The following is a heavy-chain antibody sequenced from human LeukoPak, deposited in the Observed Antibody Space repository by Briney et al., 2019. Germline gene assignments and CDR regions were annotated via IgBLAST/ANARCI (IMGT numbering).Heavy chain of an antibody. CDR1: GYTFTGYY. CDR3: ARGGPYYYDSSGYSLVSDY. J-gene: IGHJ4*02. CDR2: INPNSGGT. Sequence: ASVKVSCKASGYTFTGYYMHWVRQAPGQGLEWMGWINPNSGGTNSAQKFQGRVTMTRDTSISTAYMELSRLRSDDTAVYYCARGGPYYYDSSGYSLVSDYWGQGTLVTVSS. D-gene: IGHD3-22*01. V-gene: IGHV1-2*02.